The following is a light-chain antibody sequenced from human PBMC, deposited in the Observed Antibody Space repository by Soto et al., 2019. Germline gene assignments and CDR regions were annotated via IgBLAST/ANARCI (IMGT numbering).Light chain of an antibody. CDR2: QNN. V-gene: IGLV1-51*02. CDR1: SSNIGNYY. J-gene: IGLJ3*02. Sequence: QSVLTQPPSVSAAPGQRVTISCSGSSSNIGNYYVSWYQQLPGTAPKLVIYQNNKRPSGIPDRFSGSKSGTSATLGISELPTGDEADYYCGTWDYSVSGWVLGGGTKLTVL. CDR3: GTWDYSVSGWV.